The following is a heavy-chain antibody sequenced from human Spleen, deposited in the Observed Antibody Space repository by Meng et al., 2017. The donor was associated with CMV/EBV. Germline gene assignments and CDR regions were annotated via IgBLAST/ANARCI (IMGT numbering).Heavy chain of an antibody. CDR3: AKHRVLILSNYFDY. CDR2: IYYSGST. CDR1: GGSISSYY. Sequence: SETLSLTCTVSGGSISSYYWSWIRQPPGKGLEWIGYIYYSGSTNYNPSLKSRVTISVDTSKNQFSLKLSSVTAADTAVYYCAKHRVLILSNYFDYWGQGTLVTVSS. J-gene: IGHJ4*02. V-gene: IGHV4-59*01. D-gene: IGHD2-21*01.